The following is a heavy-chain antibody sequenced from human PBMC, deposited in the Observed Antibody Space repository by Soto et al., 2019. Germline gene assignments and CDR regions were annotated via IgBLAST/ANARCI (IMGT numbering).Heavy chain of an antibody. CDR3: ARVDTAMVHPDYYYYYMDV. CDR1: GGSISSGGYY. CDR2: IYYSGST. D-gene: IGHD5-18*01. J-gene: IGHJ6*03. V-gene: IGHV4-31*03. Sequence: SETLSLTCTVSGGSISSGGYYWSWIRQHPGKGLEWIGYIYYSGSTYYNPSLKSRVTVSVDTSKNQFSLKLSSVTAADTAVYYCARVDTAMVHPDYYYYYMDVWGKGTTVTVSS.